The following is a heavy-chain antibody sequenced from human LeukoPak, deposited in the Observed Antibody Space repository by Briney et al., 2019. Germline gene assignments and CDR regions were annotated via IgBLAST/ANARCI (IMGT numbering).Heavy chain of an antibody. CDR1: EYTFINFA. CDR2: INAYNGNT. Sequence: ASVKVSCKASEYTFINFAINWGRQAPGQRPEWMGWINAYNGNTKYSQKFQDRVTITRDTSASTAYMELTNLTSEDTAVYYCARGPRAAADDYWGQGSLVTVS. D-gene: IGHD6-13*01. J-gene: IGHJ4*02. V-gene: IGHV1-3*01. CDR3: ARGPRAAADDY.